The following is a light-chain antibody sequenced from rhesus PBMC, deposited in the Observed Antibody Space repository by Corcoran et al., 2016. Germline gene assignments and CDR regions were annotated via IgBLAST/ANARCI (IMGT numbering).Light chain of an antibody. CDR3: QHYYSTPPT. CDR1: QGITND. Sequence: DIQMTQSPSSLSASVGDRVTITCRASQGITNDLAWYQQKPGETPKLLIYEASSLQSGIPSRFSGSGSGTDFTLNISSLQSEDFATYYCQHYYSTPPTFGQGTKVEIK. CDR2: EAS. V-gene: IGKV1-25*01. J-gene: IGKJ1*01.